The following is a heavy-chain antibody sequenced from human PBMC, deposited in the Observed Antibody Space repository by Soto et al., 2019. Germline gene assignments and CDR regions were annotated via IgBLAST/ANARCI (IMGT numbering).Heavy chain of an antibody. CDR2: IYYSGST. D-gene: IGHD2-8*01. CDR3: ARGGGLYSEKPGFDY. CDR1: GGSISSYY. Sequence: SETLSLTCTVSGGSISSYYWSWIRQPPGKGLEWIGYIYYSGSTNYNPSLKSRVTISVDTSKNQFSLKLSSVTAADTAVYYCARGGGLYSEKPGFDYWGQGTLVTVSS. V-gene: IGHV4-59*01. J-gene: IGHJ4*02.